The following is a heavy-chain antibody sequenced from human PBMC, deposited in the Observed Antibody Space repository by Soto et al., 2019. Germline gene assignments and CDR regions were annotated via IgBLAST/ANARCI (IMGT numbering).Heavy chain of an antibody. CDR2: IVVGSGNT. CDR3: AADDNRRSPYYYYGMDV. V-gene: IGHV1-58*01. J-gene: IGHJ6*02. CDR1: GFTFTSSA. D-gene: IGHD1-20*01. Sequence: SVKVSCKASGFTFTSSAVQWVRQARGQRLEWIGWIVVGSGNTNYAQKFQERVTITRDMSTSTAYMELSSLRSEDTAVYYCAADDNRRSPYYYYGMDVWGQGTTVTVYS.